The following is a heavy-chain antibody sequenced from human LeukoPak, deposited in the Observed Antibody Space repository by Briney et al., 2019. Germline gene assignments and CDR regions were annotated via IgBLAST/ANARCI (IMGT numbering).Heavy chain of an antibody. CDR1: GGTFSSYA. CDR2: IIPIFGTA. Sequence: SVKVSCKASGGTFSSYAISWARQAPGQGLEWMGGIIPIFGTANYAQKFQGRVTITADESTSTAYMELSSLRSEDTAVYYCARDYYGSGSYYKPFDYWGQGTLVTVSS. D-gene: IGHD3-10*01. V-gene: IGHV1-69*13. J-gene: IGHJ4*02. CDR3: ARDYYGSGSYYKPFDY.